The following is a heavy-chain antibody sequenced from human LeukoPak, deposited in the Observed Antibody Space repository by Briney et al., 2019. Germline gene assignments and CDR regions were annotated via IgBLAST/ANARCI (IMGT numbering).Heavy chain of an antibody. D-gene: IGHD2-2*01. CDR1: GYTFSNYY. J-gene: IGHJ4*02. CDR2: IKPSDGST. CDR3: AREPPESYRFDY. V-gene: IGHV1-46*01. Sequence: ASVKVSCKTSGYTFSNYYLHWVRQAPGQGPEGRGIIKPSDGSTQYPQKFQGRVTMTRDMSASTVYMELSSLTSEDTAMYYCAREPPESYRFDYWGQGAPVTVSS.